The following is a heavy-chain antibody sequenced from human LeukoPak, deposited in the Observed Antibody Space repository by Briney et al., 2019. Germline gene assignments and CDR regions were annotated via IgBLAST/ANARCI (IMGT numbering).Heavy chain of an antibody. CDR1: GGTFSSYA. Sequence: SVKVSCKASGGTFSSYAISWVRQAPGQGLEWMGGIIPIFGTANYAQKFQGRVTITTDESTSTAYMELSSLRSEDTAVYYCARVISVPHHYYYMDVWGKGTTVTVSS. CDR2: IIPIFGTA. J-gene: IGHJ6*03. CDR3: ARVISVPHHYYYMDV. D-gene: IGHD2-15*01. V-gene: IGHV1-69*05.